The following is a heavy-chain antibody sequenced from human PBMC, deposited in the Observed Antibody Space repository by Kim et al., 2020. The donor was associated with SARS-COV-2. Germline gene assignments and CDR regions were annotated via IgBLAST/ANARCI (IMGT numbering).Heavy chain of an antibody. Sequence: STTKFAESVKGRLTISRDNAKNTLDLQMDSLRAEDTAVYYCGRGDHYAMDVWGQGTTVTVSS. CDR3: GRGDHYAMDV. V-gene: IGHV3-74*03. CDR2: STT. J-gene: IGHJ6*02.